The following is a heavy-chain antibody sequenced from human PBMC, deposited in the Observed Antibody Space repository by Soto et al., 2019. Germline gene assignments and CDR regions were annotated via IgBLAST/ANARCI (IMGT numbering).Heavy chain of an antibody. Sequence: PSETLSLTCTVSGGSICSSSYYWGWIRQPPGKGLEWIGSINHSGSTDYNPSLKSRVTFSLDTSKSQFSLSLISVTAADTAVYVCARARLASLHWENDGYKPSYYFANWGQGTPVTVSS. CDR1: GGSICSSSYY. V-gene: IGHV4-39*07. CDR3: ARARLASLHWENDGYKPSYYFAN. J-gene: IGHJ4*02. D-gene: IGHD2-21*01. CDR2: INHSGST.